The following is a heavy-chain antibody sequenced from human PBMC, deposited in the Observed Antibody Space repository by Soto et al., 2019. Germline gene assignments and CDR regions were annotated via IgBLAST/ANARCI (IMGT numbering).Heavy chain of an antibody. V-gene: IGHV1-69*13. D-gene: IGHD6-19*01. Sequence: GASVKVSCKASGGTFSSYAISWVRQAPGQGLEWMGGIIPIFGTANYAQKFQGRVTITADESTSTAYMELSSLRSEDTAVYYCARDRSSGWYGGGYYYGMDVWGKGTTVTVSS. CDR3: ARDRSSGWYGGGYYYGMDV. CDR2: IIPIFGTA. CDR1: GGTFSSYA. J-gene: IGHJ6*04.